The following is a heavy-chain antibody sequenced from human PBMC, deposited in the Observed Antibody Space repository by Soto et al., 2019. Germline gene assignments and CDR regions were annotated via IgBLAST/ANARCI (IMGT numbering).Heavy chain of an antibody. D-gene: IGHD6-19*01. CDR3: AKERLRVAVCAAFGC. CDR1: GFTFSSYG. V-gene: IGHV3-30*18. J-gene: IGHJ4*01. Sequence: QVQLVESGGGVVQPGRSLRLSCAASGFTFSSYGMHWVRQAPGKGLEWVAVISYDGSNKYYADSVKGRFTISRDNSKNTTYLQMNGLRAGDTAVYYCAKERLRVAVCAAFGCWGHGTLVTV. CDR2: ISYDGSNK.